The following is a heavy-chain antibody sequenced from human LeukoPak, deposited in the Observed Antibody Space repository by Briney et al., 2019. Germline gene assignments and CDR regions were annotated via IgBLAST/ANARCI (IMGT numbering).Heavy chain of an antibody. CDR1: GVTVSSNY. CDR3: ARDPVGAIGYGMDV. D-gene: IGHD1-26*01. J-gene: IGHJ6*02. V-gene: IGHV3-66*01. Sequence: GGSLRLSCAASGVTVSSNYMSWVRQAPGKGLEWVSVIYSGGSTYYADSVKGRFTISRDNSKNTLYLQMNRQRDKHRAVYYCARDPVGAIGYGMDVWGQGTTVTVSS. CDR2: IYSGGST.